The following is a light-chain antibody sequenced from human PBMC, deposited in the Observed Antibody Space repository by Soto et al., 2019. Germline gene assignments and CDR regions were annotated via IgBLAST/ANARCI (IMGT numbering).Light chain of an antibody. CDR2: AAS. J-gene: IGKJ1*01. CDR1: QSISSY. CDR3: QQNNSYS. Sequence: DIKMTQSPSSLSASVGDRVTNTCRASQSISSYLNWYQQKPGKAPKLLIYAASSLQSGVPSRFSGSGSGTEFTLTISSLQPDDVTTYYCQQNNSYSFGQGTKVDIK. V-gene: IGKV1-39*01.